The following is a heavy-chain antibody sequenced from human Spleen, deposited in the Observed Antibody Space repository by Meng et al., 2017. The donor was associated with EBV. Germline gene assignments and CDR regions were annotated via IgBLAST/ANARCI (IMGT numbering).Heavy chain of an antibody. CDR1: AFSLSDNY. V-gene: IGHV3-11*01. CDR2: TSSSGNTM. Sequence: VKFVGSGGGLVNPGCSLSLSCAASAFSLSDNYMSWSRQAPGKGLEWLSYTSSSGNTMYYADSVKGRFTISRDNAKNLLFLQMSSLRAEDTAVYYCAKQYGDYIALGPWGQGTLVTVSS. CDR3: AKQYGDYIALGP. J-gene: IGHJ5*02. D-gene: IGHD4-17*01.